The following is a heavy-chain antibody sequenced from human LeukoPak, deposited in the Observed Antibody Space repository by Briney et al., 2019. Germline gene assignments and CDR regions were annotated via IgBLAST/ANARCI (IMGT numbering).Heavy chain of an antibody. Sequence: ASVKVSCKVSGYTLTELSMHWVRQAPGKGLEWMGGFDPEDGETIYAQKFQGRVTMTEDTSTDTAYMELRSLRSDDTAVYYCARESKLELPPLYYYYYMDVWGKGTTVTVSS. D-gene: IGHD1-7*01. CDR3: ARESKLELPPLYYYYYMDV. J-gene: IGHJ6*03. CDR2: FDPEDGET. V-gene: IGHV1-24*01. CDR1: GYTLTELS.